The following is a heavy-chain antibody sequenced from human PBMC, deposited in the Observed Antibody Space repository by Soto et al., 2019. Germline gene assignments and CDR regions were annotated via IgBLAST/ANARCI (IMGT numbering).Heavy chain of an antibody. CDR1: GVSISSGDYY. V-gene: IGHV4-31*03. J-gene: IGHJ4*02. D-gene: IGHD3-22*01. Sequence: SETLSLTCTVSGVSISSGDYYWILIRQHPGKGLEWIGYIYYSGSTYYNPSLKSRVTISVDTSKNQFSLKLSSVTAADTAVYYCASSHYYYDRSGYFPYWAQGSLVPVSS. CDR3: ASSHYYYDRSGYFPY. CDR2: IYYSGST.